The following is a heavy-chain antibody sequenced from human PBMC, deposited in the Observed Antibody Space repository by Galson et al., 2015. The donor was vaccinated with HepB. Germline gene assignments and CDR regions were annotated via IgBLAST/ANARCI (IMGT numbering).Heavy chain of an antibody. V-gene: IGHV3-30*18. CDR2: ISYDGSNK. Sequence: SLRLSCAASGLTFSSYGMHWVRQAPGKGLEWVAVISYDGSNKYYADSVKGRFTISRDNSKNTLYLQMNSLRAEDTAVYYCAKDGPREELWPGAFDYWGQGTLVTVSS. D-gene: IGHD5-18*01. CDR3: AKDGPREELWPGAFDY. CDR1: GLTFSSYG. J-gene: IGHJ4*02.